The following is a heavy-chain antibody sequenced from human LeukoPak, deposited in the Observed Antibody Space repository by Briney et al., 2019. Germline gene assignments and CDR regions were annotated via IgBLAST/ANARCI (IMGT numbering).Heavy chain of an antibody. V-gene: IGHV5-51*01. Sequence: GASLQISCKGSGYDFTTYWIGWGRPMPGKGGGGMGIIYPGESDTRYSPSFQGQVTISAAKSIRTPYLQWSTLKPSDTAMYYCARRVFSSGWYVIRPATHFNYWGQGTLVTVSS. J-gene: IGHJ4*02. CDR3: ARRVFSSGWYVIRPATHFNY. D-gene: IGHD6-19*01. CDR2: IYPGESDT. CDR1: GYDFTTYW.